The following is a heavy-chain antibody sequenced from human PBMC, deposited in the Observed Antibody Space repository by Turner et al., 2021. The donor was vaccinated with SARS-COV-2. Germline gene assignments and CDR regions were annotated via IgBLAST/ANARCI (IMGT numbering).Heavy chain of an antibody. Sequence: QGQLQQWGAGRLKHSETLALSCAVHGGSFRGYDWSWIRQPPGKGLDWIGEINQSGITNYNPALKSRISISIDTAKNQFSLNLNSVTAADTAVYYCSRAGREGFDPWGQGTLVTVSS. CDR3: SRAGREGFDP. J-gene: IGHJ5*02. CDR1: GGSFRGYD. V-gene: IGHV4-34*01. CDR2: INQSGIT. D-gene: IGHD2-15*01.